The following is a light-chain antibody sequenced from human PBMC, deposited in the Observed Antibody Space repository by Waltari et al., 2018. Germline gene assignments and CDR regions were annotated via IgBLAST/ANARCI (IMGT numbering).Light chain of an antibody. CDR3: TSYAGSNNLP. J-gene: IGLJ2*01. CDR2: EVK. Sequence: QSALTQPPSASGALGQSVAISCTGTSSDVGGYDLVPCYQQHPGKAPKPPIYEVKKRPSGVPARFSGSKSGNTASLTVSGLQAEDEADYYCTSYAGSNNLPFGGGTKLTVL. CDR1: SSDVGGYDL. V-gene: IGLV2-8*01.